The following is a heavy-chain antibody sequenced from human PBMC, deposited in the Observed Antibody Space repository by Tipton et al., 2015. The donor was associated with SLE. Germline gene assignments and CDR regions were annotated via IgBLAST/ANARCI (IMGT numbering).Heavy chain of an antibody. CDR3: ARDGGEDSSTSLDY. D-gene: IGHD2-2*01. V-gene: IGHV4-39*07. J-gene: IGHJ4*02. CDR1: GGSISSSSHY. CDR2: IYYSGST. Sequence: TLSLTCTVSGGSISSSSHYWGWIRQPPGKGLEWIGSIYYSGSTYYNPSLKSRVTISIDTSKNQFSLKLNSVTAADTAVYYCARDGGEDSSTSLDYWGQGTLVTVSS.